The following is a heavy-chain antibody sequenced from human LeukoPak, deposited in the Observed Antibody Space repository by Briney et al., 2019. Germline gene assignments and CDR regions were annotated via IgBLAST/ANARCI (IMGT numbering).Heavy chain of an antibody. CDR1: GHTFTSSF. V-gene: IGHV1-46*03. CDR3: AGGTDAFDY. Sequence: GASVKVSCKASGHTFTSSFLHWVRQAPGQGLEWMGVLNPSDGDTTYAQEFQGRITMTSDTSTGTLYMELSSLRSEDTALYYCAGGTDAFDYWGQGTLVTVSS. J-gene: IGHJ4*02. CDR2: LNPSDGDT.